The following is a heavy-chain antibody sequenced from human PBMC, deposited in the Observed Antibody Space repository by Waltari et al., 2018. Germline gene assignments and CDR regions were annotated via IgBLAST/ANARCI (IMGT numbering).Heavy chain of an antibody. D-gene: IGHD3-16*02. CDR1: GGSISSGSYY. CDR2: IYTSGST. CDR3: ARGVITFGGVIDRFDY. J-gene: IGHJ4*02. Sequence: QVQLQESGPGLVKPSQTLSLTCTVSGGSISSGSYYWSWIRQPAGKGLEWIGRIYTSGSTNYNPCLKSRVTISVDTSKNQFALKLSSVTAADTAVDYCARGVITFGGVIDRFDYWGQGTLVTVSS. V-gene: IGHV4-61*02.